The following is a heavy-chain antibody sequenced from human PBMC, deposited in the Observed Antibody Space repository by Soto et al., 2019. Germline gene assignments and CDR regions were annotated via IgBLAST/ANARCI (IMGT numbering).Heavy chain of an antibody. J-gene: IGHJ6*03. CDR3: AIDVRAAAGTYYYYYYYMDV. V-gene: IGHV3-74*01. CDR1: GFTFSSYW. Sequence: GGSLRLSCAASGFTFSSYWMHWVRQAPGKGLVWVSRINSDGSSTSYADSVKGRFTISRDNAKNTLYLQMNSLRAEDTAVYYCAIDVRAAAGTYYYYYYYMDVWSKGTTVTVSS. D-gene: IGHD6-13*01. CDR2: INSDGSST.